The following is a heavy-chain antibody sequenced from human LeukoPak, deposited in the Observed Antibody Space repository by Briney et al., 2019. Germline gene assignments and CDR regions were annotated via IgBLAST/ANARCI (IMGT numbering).Heavy chain of an antibody. CDR2: INPNSGGT. J-gene: IGHJ6*03. D-gene: IGHD1-26*01. CDR1: GYTFTGYY. V-gene: IGHV1-2*06. Sequence: ASAKVSRKASGYTFTGYYMHWVRQAPGQGLEWMGRINPNSGGTNYAQKFQGRVTMTRDTSISTAYMELSRLRSDDAAVYYCARGATPYYYYMDVWGKGTTVTVSS. CDR3: ARGATPYYYYMDV.